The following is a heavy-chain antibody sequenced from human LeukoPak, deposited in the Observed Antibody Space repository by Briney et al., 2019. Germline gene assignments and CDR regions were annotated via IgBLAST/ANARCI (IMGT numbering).Heavy chain of an antibody. CDR2: IIPIFGTA. V-gene: IGHV1-69*05. CDR3: QGAARNFDY. J-gene: IGHJ4*02. Sequence: GSSVKVSCKASGGTFSSYAISWVRQAPGQGLEWMGGIIPIFGTANYAQEYQGRVTITTDESTSTAYMELSSLRSEATAVYYCQGAARNFDYWGQGTLVTVSS. D-gene: IGHD6-6*01. CDR1: GGTFSSYA.